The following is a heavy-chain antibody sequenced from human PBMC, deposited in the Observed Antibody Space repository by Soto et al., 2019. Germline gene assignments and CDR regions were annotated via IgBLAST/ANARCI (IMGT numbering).Heavy chain of an antibody. V-gene: IGHV3-15*07. J-gene: IGHJ4*01. CDR2: IKNKNDGGTT. Sequence: LVESGGGLVKPGGSLTLSCAASGFSFKNAWMNWVRQAPGKELEWVGRIKNKNDGGTTDYAAFVQGRFTISRAAPENTLYLHMTGLKTEDTAVYFCTGLWFGEIYNYWGQGSLVTVSS. CDR3: TGLWFGEIYNY. D-gene: IGHD3-10*01. CDR1: GFSFKNAW.